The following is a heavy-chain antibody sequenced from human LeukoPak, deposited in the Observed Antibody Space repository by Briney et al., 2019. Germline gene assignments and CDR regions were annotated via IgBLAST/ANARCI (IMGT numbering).Heavy chain of an antibody. V-gene: IGHV4-39*07. J-gene: IGHJ4*02. CDR3: ARALSGVYVVDTAIDY. CDR1: GGSISSSSYY. CDR2: INHSGST. D-gene: IGHD5-18*01. Sequence: PSETLSLTCTVSGGSISSSSYYWGWIRQPPGKGLEWIGEINHSGSTNYNPSLKSRVTISVDTSKNQFSLKLSSVTAADTAVYYCARALSGVYVVDTAIDYWGQGTLVTVSS.